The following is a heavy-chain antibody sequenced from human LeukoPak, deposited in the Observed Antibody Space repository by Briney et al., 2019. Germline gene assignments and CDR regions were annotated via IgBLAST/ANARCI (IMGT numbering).Heavy chain of an antibody. V-gene: IGHV3-7*05. J-gene: IGHJ4*02. CDR3: ARRGTSSSWAHFVY. Sequence: GGSLRLSCEASGFTFSSHWMTWVRQAPGKGLEWVANIKQDGSEKYYVDSVKGRFTISRDNAKNSLYLQMNSLGTEDTAVYYCARRGTSSSWAHFVYWGQGTLVTVSS. CDR2: IKQDGSEK. D-gene: IGHD6-13*01. CDR1: GFTFSSHW.